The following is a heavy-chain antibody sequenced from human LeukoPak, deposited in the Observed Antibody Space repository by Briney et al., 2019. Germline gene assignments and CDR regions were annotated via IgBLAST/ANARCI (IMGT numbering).Heavy chain of an antibody. CDR2: INPNSGDS. Sequence: ASVKVSCKASGYSFTGHYLHWVRQAPGQGLEWMGWINPNSGDSDYAQKLQGRVTMTRDTAISTAYMELSRLRSDDTAVYYCARYSSGLWGQGSLVTVSS. V-gene: IGHV1-2*02. CDR3: ARYSSGL. J-gene: IGHJ4*02. CDR1: GYSFTGHY. D-gene: IGHD6-19*01.